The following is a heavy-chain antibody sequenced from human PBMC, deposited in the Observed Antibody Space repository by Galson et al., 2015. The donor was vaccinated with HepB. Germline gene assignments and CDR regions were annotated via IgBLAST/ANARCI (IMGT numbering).Heavy chain of an antibody. CDR3: ARGPADYDILTGYLDY. V-gene: IGHV3-21*01. CDR1: GFTFSSYS. Sequence: SLRLSCAASGFTFSSYSMNWVRQAPGKGLEWVSSISSSSSYIYYADSVKGRFTISRDNAKNSLYLQMNSLRAEDTAVYYCARGPADYDILTGYLDYWGQGTLVTVSS. CDR2: ISSSSSYI. D-gene: IGHD3-9*01. J-gene: IGHJ4*02.